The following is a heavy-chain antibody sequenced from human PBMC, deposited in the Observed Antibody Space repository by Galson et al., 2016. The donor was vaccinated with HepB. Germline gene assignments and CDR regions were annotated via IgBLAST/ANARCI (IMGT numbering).Heavy chain of an antibody. CDR2: ISSSSSYI. CDR3: ATAYSSGWYFAY. J-gene: IGHJ4*01. CDR1: GFSFSSYS. Sequence: SLRLSCAASGFSFSSYSMNWVRQAPGKGLEWVSSISSSSSYIYYADSVKGRFTISRDNAKNSLYLQMSSLRDEDTAVYYCATAYSSGWYFAYWGQEPWSPSPQ. D-gene: IGHD6-19*01. V-gene: IGHV3-21*01.